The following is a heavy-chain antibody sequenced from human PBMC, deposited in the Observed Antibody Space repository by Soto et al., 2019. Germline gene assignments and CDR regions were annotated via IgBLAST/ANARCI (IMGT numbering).Heavy chain of an antibody. J-gene: IGHJ5*02. Sequence: QVQLQESGPGVVKPSQTLSLTCTVSGGSVDSGGYYWHWIRQHPGKGLEWIADIFHSGSTHHNPCRTPRPTTSTAAPKNRYSRQLTTLTAPQPAVSYRVRGGAHNRASGPRRQGPLVTVSS. CDR1: GGSVDSGGYY. CDR3: VRGGAHNRASGP. CDR2: IFHSGST. V-gene: IGHV4-31*03. D-gene: IGHD1-1*01.